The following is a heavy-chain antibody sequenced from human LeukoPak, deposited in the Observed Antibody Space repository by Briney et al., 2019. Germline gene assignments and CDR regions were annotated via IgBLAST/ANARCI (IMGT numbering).Heavy chain of an antibody. V-gene: IGHV1-24*01. J-gene: IGHJ6*02. CDR3: ATPRFVVPAAHPLYGMDV. D-gene: IGHD2-2*01. Sequence: ASVKVSCKVSGYTLTELSMHWVRQAPGKGLEWMGGFDPEDGETIYAQKFQGRVTMTEDTSTDTAYMELSSLRSEDTAVYYCATPRFVVPAAHPLYGMDVWGQGTTVTVSS. CDR1: GYTLTELS. CDR2: FDPEDGET.